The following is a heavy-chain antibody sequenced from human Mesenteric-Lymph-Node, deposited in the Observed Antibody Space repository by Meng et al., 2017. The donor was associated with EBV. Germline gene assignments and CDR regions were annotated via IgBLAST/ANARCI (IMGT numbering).Heavy chain of an antibody. Sequence: QVQRQESGPGLVKPSQALSLTCTVSGGSISSGGFYWSWIRQHPGKGLEWIGYIYYSGSTYYNPSLRGRVAISIDTSKNQFSLKLTSVTAADTAVYFCARTNYGDYNWFDPWGQGTLVTVSS. D-gene: IGHD4-17*01. V-gene: IGHV4-31*03. CDR1: GGSISSGGFY. CDR2: IYYSGST. J-gene: IGHJ5*02. CDR3: ARTNYGDYNWFDP.